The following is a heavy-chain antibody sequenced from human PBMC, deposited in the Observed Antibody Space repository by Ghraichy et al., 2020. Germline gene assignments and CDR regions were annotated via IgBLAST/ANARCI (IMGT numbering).Heavy chain of an antibody. V-gene: IGHV4-34*01. J-gene: IGHJ4*02. CDR2: INHSGST. Sequence: SETLSLTCAVYGGSFRGYYWSWIRQPPGKGLEWIGEINHSGSTNYNPSLKSRVTISVDTSKNQFSLKLSSVTAADTAVYYCARVGGPFDYWGQGTLVTVSS. CDR3: ARVGGPFDY. CDR1: GGSFRGYY.